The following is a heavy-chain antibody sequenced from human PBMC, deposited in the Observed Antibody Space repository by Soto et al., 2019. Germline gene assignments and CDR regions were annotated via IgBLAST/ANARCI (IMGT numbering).Heavy chain of an antibody. V-gene: IGHV3-11*05. CDR2: ISSSTSHT. CDR1: GFTFSDYY. J-gene: IGHJ4*02. D-gene: IGHD6-13*01. CDR3: ARGRGAAADYFDF. Sequence: GVSLRLSCAVSGFTFSDYYMTWIRQAPGKGLEWVSYISSSTSHTNYADSVKGRFTISRDNAKNSLFLQMNSLRAEDTAVYYCARGRGAAADYFDFWGQGTLVTVSS.